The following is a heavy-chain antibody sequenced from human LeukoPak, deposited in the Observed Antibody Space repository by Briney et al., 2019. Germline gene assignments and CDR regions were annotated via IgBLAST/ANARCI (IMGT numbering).Heavy chain of an antibody. CDR2: ISWDGGST. Sequence: GGSLRLSCAASGFTFDDYTVHWVRQAPGKGLEWVSLISWDGGSTYYADSVKGRFTISRDNSKNSLYLQMNSLRTEDTALYYCAKDAAMATGAFDIWGQGTMVTVSS. CDR1: GFTFDDYT. CDR3: AKDAAMATGAFDI. V-gene: IGHV3-43*01. D-gene: IGHD5-18*01. J-gene: IGHJ3*02.